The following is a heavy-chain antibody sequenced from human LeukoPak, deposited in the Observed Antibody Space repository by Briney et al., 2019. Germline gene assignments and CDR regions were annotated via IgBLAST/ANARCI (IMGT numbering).Heavy chain of an antibody. D-gene: IGHD1-7*01. CDR3: ARNGVTGTPDAFDI. CDR1: GYTFTGYY. J-gene: IGHJ3*02. V-gene: IGHV1-2*02. CDR2: INPNSGGT. Sequence: GASVKVSCKASGYTFTGYYMHWVRQAPGQGLEWMGWINPNSGGTNYAQKFQGRVTMTRDTSISTAYMELSRLRSDDTAVYYCARNGVTGTPDAFDIWGQGTMVTVSS.